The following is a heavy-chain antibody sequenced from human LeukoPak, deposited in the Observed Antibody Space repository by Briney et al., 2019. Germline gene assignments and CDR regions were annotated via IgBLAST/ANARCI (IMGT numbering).Heavy chain of an antibody. J-gene: IGHJ2*01. CDR2: IYSGGST. D-gene: IGHD3-10*01. V-gene: IGHV3-66*01. Sequence: GGSLRLSCAASGFTFSSYGMSWVRQAPGKGLEWVSVIYSGGSTYYADSVKGRFTISRDNSKNTLYLQMNSLRAEDTAVYYCARGSYYYGSGTYYTSWYFDLWGRGTLVTVSS. CDR1: GFTFSSYG. CDR3: ARGSYYYGSGTYYTSWYFDL.